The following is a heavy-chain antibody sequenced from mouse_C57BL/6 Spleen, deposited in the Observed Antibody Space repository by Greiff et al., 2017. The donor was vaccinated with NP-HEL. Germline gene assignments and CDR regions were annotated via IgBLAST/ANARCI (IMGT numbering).Heavy chain of an antibody. J-gene: IGHJ4*01. CDR3: AREGNTGNAMDY. CDR2: IYPSDSET. CDR1: GYTFTSYW. Sequence: QVQLQQPGAELVRPGSSVKLSCKASGYTFTSYWMDWVKQRPGQGLEWIGNIYPSDSETHYNQKFKDKATLTVDKSSSTAYMQLSSLTSEDSAVYYCAREGNTGNAMDYWGQGPSVTVSS. V-gene: IGHV1-61*01.